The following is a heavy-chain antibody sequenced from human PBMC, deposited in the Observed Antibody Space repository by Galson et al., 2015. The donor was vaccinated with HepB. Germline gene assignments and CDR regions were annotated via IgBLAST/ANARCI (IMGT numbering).Heavy chain of an antibody. D-gene: IGHD2-21*02. J-gene: IGHJ6*03. Sequence: SVKVSCKASGGTFSSYAISWVRQAPGQGLEWMGGIIPILGIANYAQKFQGRVTITADKSTSTAYMELSSLRSEDTAVYYCARGGDWIGDYYYYYMDVWGKGTTVTVSS. CDR2: IIPILGIA. CDR3: ARGGDWIGDYYYYYMDV. V-gene: IGHV1-69*10. CDR1: GGTFSSYA.